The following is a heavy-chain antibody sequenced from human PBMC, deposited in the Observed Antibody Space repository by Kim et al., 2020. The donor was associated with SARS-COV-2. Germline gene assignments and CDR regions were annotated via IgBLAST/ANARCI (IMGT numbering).Heavy chain of an antibody. CDR1: GGSFSGYY. V-gene: IGHV4-34*01. CDR3: ARQPKWELLRKPIDY. Sequence: SETLSLTCAVYGGSFSGYYWSWIRQPPGKGLEWIGEINHSGSTNYNPSLKSRVTISVDTSKNQFSLKLSSVTAADTAVYYCARQPKWELLRKPIDYWGQGTLVTVSS. CDR2: INHSGST. D-gene: IGHD1-26*01. J-gene: IGHJ4*02.